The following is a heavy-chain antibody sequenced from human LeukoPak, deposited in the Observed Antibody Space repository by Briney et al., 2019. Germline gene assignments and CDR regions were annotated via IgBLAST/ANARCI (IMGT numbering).Heavy chain of an antibody. V-gene: IGHV1-2*02. Sequence: SVKFSCKASGYTFTGYYMHWVRQAPGLGLEWMGWINPNSGGTNYAQKFQGRVTMTRDTSISTAYMELSRLRSDDTAVYYRARSFTTGEAAFDIWGQGTMVTVSS. CDR1: GYTFTGYY. CDR3: ARSFTTGEAAFDI. CDR2: INPNSGGT. J-gene: IGHJ3*02. D-gene: IGHD7-27*01.